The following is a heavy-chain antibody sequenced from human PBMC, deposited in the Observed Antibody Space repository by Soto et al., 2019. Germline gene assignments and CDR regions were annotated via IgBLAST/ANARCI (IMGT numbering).Heavy chain of an antibody. Sequence: PSETLSLTCTVSGGSISSGGYYWSWIRQHPGKGLEWIGYIYYSGSTYYNPSLKSRVTISVDTSKNQFSLKLSSVTAADTAVYYCARDLFATAVSRGFDSWGQGTLVTVSS. V-gene: IGHV4-31*03. J-gene: IGHJ5*01. CDR1: GGSISSGGYY. D-gene: IGHD1-26*01. CDR3: ARDLFATAVSRGFDS. CDR2: IYYSGST.